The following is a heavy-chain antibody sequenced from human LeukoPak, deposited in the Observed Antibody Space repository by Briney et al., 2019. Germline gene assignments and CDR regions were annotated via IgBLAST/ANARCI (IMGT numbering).Heavy chain of an antibody. D-gene: IGHD6-6*01. CDR2: MWNDGRNK. V-gene: IGHV3-33*01. Sequence: GGSLRLSCAASGFTFSIYGMHWVRQAPGKGLEWVAVMWNDGRNKYYADSVKGRFTISRDNSKNTLYLQMNSLRAEDTAVYYCARDRYGSSLGCVGYWGQGTLVTVSS. CDR3: ARDRYGSSLGCVGY. CDR1: GFTFSIYG. J-gene: IGHJ4*02.